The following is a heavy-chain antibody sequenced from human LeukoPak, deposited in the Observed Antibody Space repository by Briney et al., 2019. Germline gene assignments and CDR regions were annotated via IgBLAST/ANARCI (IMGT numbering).Heavy chain of an antibody. CDR2: IYTSGST. V-gene: IGHV4-4*07. CDR1: GGSISSYY. CDR3: ARGGPPGYYYDYYMDV. Sequence: SETLSLTCTVSGGSISSYYWSWIRQPAGKGLEWIGRIYTSGSTNYNPSLKSRVTMSVDTSKNQFSLKLSSVTAADTAVYFCARGGPPGYYYDYYMDVWGKGTTVTISS. J-gene: IGHJ6*03.